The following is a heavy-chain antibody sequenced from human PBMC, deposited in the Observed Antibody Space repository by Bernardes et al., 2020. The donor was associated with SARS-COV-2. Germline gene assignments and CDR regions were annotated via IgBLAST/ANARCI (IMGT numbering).Heavy chain of an antibody. D-gene: IGHD2-2*01. V-gene: IGHV3-74*01. J-gene: IGHJ6*02. CDR1: GFTFIDFW. Sequence: GGSLRLSCAASGFTFIDFWMHWVRQVPGKGPVWVSRINSDGSDTIYADSVKGRFTISRDNAKNTLFLQMNSLSAEDTAVYFCARDQGWGTTSRGHHYYYYAMDVWGQGTTVTVSS. CDR2: INSDGSDT. CDR3: ARDQGWGTTSRGHHYYYYAMDV.